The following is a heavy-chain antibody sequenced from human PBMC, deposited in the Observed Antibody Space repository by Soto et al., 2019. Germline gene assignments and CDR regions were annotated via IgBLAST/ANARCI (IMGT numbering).Heavy chain of an antibody. Sequence: EVQLVESGGGLVKPGGSLRLSCAASGFTFSSYSMNWVRQAPGKGLEWVSSISSSSSYIYYADSVKGRFTISRDNGKNAMDLQLNSLRAEDTAVYYCARDDSPYYFDFWGQGTLVTVSS. J-gene: IGHJ4*02. D-gene: IGHD3-22*01. V-gene: IGHV3-21*01. CDR3: ARDDSPYYFDF. CDR1: GFTFSSYS. CDR2: ISSSSSYI.